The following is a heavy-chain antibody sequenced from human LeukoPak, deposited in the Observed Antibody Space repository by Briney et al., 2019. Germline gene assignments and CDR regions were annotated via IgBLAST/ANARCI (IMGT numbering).Heavy chain of an antibody. CDR2: IKQDGSEK. CDR1: GFTFSSYW. V-gene: IGHV3-7*01. D-gene: IGHD3-22*01. Sequence: GGSLRLSCAASGFTFSSYWMSWVRQAPGKGLEWVATIKQDGSEKDFVDSVKGRLTISRDNAKNSLYLQMNSLRAEDTALYYRARVGYYYHYWGQGTLVTVSS. J-gene: IGHJ4*02. CDR3: ARVGYYYHY.